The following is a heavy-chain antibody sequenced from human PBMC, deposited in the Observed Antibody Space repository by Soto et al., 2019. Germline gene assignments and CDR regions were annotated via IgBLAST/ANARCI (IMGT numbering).Heavy chain of an antibody. V-gene: IGHV3-15*01. CDR2: IKSKTDGGTT. CDR3: TTVAPPHYDFWRGSVLNRDY. Sequence: GGSLRLSCAASGFTFSNAWMSWVRQAPGKGLEWVGRIKSKTDGGTTDYAAPVKGRFTISRDDSKNTLYLQMNSLKTEDTAVYYCTTVAPPHYDFWRGSVLNRDYWGQATLVTVSS. CDR1: GFTFSNAW. J-gene: IGHJ4*02. D-gene: IGHD3-3*01.